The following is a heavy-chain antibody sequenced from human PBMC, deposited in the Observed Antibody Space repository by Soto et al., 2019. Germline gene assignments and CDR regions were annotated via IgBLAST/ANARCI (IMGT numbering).Heavy chain of an antibody. CDR2: IYHSGST. D-gene: IGHD2-21*02. J-gene: IGHJ3*02. Sequence: NPSETLSLTCAVSGGSISSSNWWSWVRQPPGKGLEWIGEIYHSGSTNYNPSLKSRVTISVDKSKNQFSLKLSSVTAADTAVYYCAAYCGGDCYSSKAFDIWGQGTIVTVSS. V-gene: IGHV4-4*02. CDR3: AAYCGGDCYSSKAFDI. CDR1: GGSISSSNW.